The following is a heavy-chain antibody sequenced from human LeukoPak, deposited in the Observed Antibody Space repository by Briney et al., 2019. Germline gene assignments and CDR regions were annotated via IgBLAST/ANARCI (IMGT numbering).Heavy chain of an antibody. D-gene: IGHD3-10*01. Sequence: PGRSLRLSCAASGFTFDDYAMHWVRQAPGKGLEWVSGISWNSGSIGYADSVKGRFAISRDNAKNSLYLQMNSLRAEDTALYYCAKDQPYYGSGSYYKWGDYFDYWGQGTLVTVSS. CDR2: ISWNSGSI. CDR1: GFTFDDYA. J-gene: IGHJ4*02. V-gene: IGHV3-9*01. CDR3: AKDQPYYGSGSYYKWGDYFDY.